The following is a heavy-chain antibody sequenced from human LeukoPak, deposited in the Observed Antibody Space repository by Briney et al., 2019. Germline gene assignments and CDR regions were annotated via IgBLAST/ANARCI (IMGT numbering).Heavy chain of an antibody. CDR1: GGSFSGYY. Sequence: SATLSLTCAVYGGSFSGYYWSWIRQPPGKGLEWIGEINHSGSTNYNPSLKSRVTISVDTSKNQFSLKLSSVTAADTAVYYCARAHFTNIVVVPAAIKGFDPWGQGTLVTVSS. V-gene: IGHV4-34*01. J-gene: IGHJ5*02. D-gene: IGHD2-2*01. CDR3: ARAHFTNIVVVPAAIKGFDP. CDR2: INHSGST.